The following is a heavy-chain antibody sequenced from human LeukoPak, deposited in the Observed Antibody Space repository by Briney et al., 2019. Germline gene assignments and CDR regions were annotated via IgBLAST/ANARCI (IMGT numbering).Heavy chain of an antibody. CDR1: GYTLTELS. CDR3: ATGPPSQYCSSTSCYYNYFDY. V-gene: IGHV1-24*01. CDR2: FDPEDDKT. J-gene: IGHJ4*02. D-gene: IGHD2-2*01. Sequence: ASVKVSFKVSGYTLTELSMHWVRQAPGKGLEWMGGFDPEDDKTIYAQKFQGRVTMTEDTSTDTAYMELSSLRSEDTAVYYCATGPPSQYCSSTSCYYNYFDYWGQGTLVTVSS.